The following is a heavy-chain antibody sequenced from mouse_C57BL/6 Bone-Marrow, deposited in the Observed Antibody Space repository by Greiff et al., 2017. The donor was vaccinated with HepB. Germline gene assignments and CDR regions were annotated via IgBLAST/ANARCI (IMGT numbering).Heavy chain of an antibody. V-gene: IGHV1-54*01. D-gene: IGHD1-1*01. Sequence: QVQLQQSGAELVRPGTSVKVSCKASGYAFTNYLIEWVKQRPGQGLEWIGVINPGSGGTNYNEKFKGKATLTADKSSSTAYMQLSSLTSEDSAVYFCARSDYGSSIDYWGQGTTLTVSS. J-gene: IGHJ2*01. CDR2: INPGSGGT. CDR3: ARSDYGSSIDY. CDR1: GYAFTNYL.